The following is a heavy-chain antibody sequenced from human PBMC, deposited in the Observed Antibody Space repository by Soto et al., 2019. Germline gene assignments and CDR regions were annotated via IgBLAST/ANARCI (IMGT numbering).Heavy chain of an antibody. V-gene: IGHV4-39*01. CDR3: ARLHGYCISSSCHGHYAMDV. CDR1: GGSISSSSYF. CDR2: IYYSGST. J-gene: IGHJ6*02. D-gene: IGHD2-2*01. Sequence: SETLSLTCTVSGGSISSSSYFWGWIRQPPGKGLEWIGSIYYSGSTYYNPSLKSRVTVSVDTSKNQFSLKLSSVTAADTAVYYCARLHGYCISSSCHGHYAMDVWGQGTTVTVSS.